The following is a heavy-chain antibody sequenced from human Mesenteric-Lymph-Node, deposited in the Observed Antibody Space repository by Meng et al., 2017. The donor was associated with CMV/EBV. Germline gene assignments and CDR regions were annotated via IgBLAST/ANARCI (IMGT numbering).Heavy chain of an antibody. Sequence: GESLKISCAASGFTFSSYAMSWVRQAPGKGLEWVSAISGSGGSTYYADSVKGRFTISRDNSKNTLYLQMNSLRAEDTAVYYCAKGFTIFGVGPDAFDIWGQGTMVTVSS. V-gene: IGHV3-23*01. CDR1: GFTFSSYA. J-gene: IGHJ3*02. CDR3: AKGFTIFGVGPDAFDI. CDR2: ISGSGGST. D-gene: IGHD3-3*01.